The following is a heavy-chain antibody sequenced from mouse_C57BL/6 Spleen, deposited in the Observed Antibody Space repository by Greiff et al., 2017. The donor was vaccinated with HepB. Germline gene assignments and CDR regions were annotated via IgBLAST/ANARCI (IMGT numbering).Heavy chain of an antibody. CDR2: ISSGSSTI. Sequence: EVQVVESGGGLVKPGGSLKLSCAASGFTFSDYGMHWVRQAPEKGLEWVAYISSGSSTIYYADTVKGRFTISRDNAKNTLFLQMTSLRSEDTAMYYCARGRLRLYAMDYWGQGTSVTVSS. J-gene: IGHJ4*01. CDR3: ARGRLRLYAMDY. CDR1: GFTFSDYG. V-gene: IGHV5-17*01. D-gene: IGHD2-2*01.